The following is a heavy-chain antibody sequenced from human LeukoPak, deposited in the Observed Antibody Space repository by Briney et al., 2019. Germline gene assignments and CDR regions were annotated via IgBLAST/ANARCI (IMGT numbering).Heavy chain of an antibody. J-gene: IGHJ4*02. D-gene: IGHD3-10*01. CDR2: IWYDGSNK. CDR1: GFTFSSYG. Sequence: GGSLRLSCAASGFTFSSYGMHWVRQAPGKGLEWVAVIWYDGSNKYYADSVKGRFTISRDNSKNTLYLQMNSLRAEDTAVYYCARSPNYYGSGSSTDYWGQGTLVTVSS. V-gene: IGHV3-33*01. CDR3: ARSPNYYGSGSSTDY.